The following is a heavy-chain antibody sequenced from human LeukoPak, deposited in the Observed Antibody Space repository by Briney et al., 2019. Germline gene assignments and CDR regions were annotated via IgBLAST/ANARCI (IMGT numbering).Heavy chain of an antibody. J-gene: IGHJ4*02. CDR2: MAADGSNI. Sequence: GGSLRLSCAASGFTVSSNYMSWVRQAPGKGLEWVALMAADGSNIYYADSVKGRFTISRDNSKNTLYLQMNSLRTEDTAVYYCAKAAVYSSSWTPFDDWGQGTLVTVSS. CDR3: AKAAVYSSSWTPFDD. V-gene: IGHV3-30*18. D-gene: IGHD6-13*01. CDR1: GFTVSSNY.